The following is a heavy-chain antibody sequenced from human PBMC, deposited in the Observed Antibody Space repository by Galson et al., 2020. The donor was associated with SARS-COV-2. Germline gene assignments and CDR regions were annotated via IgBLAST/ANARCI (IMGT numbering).Heavy chain of an antibody. CDR2: ISHSGGT. V-gene: IGHV4-30-2*01. CDR3: ARLHYGEYAPEAFDI. J-gene: IGHJ3*02. D-gene: IGHD4-17*01. Sequence: SETLSLTCAVSGTSLTGGSYSWNWIRQPPGKGLEWIGYISHSGGTYYNPSLKSRVTISGDRSKNQFSLRLSSVTAADAAVYFCARLHYGEYAPEAFDIWGPGTRGTVAS. CDR1: GTSLTGGSYS.